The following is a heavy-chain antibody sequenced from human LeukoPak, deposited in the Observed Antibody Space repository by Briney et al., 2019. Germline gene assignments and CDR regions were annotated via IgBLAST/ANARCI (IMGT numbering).Heavy chain of an antibody. CDR1: GYSISSAYY. D-gene: IGHD3-22*01. J-gene: IGHJ1*01. CDR2: IYHSGST. V-gene: IGHV4-38-2*02. CDR3: AREKSSSYGLAQH. Sequence: SETLSLTCSVSGYSISSAYYWGWIRQPPGNGLEWIGSIYHSGSTYYNPSLKSRVTLSVDTSTNQLFLKLSSVTAADTAVYYCAREKSSSYGLAQHWGQGTLVIVSS.